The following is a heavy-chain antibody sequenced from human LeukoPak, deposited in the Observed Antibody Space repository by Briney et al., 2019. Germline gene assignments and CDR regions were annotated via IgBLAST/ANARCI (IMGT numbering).Heavy chain of an antibody. D-gene: IGHD2-2*01. CDR1: GGTFSSYA. Sequence: GASVKVSCKASGGTFSSYAISWVRQAPRQGLEWMGGIIPIFGTANYAQKFQGRVTITADESTSTAYMELSSLRSEDTDVYYCARGYLYCSSTSCNWGQAFDIWGQGTMVTVSS. V-gene: IGHV1-69*13. CDR2: IIPIFGTA. CDR3: ARGYLYCSSTSCNWGQAFDI. J-gene: IGHJ3*02.